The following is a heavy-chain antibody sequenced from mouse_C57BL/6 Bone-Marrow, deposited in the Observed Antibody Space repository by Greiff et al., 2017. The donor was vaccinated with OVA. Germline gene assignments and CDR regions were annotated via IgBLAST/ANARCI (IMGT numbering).Heavy chain of an antibody. D-gene: IGHD4-1*01. Sequence: QVQLQQSGAELVRPGTSVKLSCKPSGYAFTHYLIVWVMQRPGQGLEWIVVINPRSGGTYYNEKFKGKVTLTADKSSSTAYMKLSSLTSEDYAVYFCVRLANWFVYWGQGTTVAVSA. CDR1: GYAFTHYL. CDR3: VRLANWFVY. J-gene: IGHJ2*01. V-gene: IGHV1-54*01. CDR2: INPRSGGT.